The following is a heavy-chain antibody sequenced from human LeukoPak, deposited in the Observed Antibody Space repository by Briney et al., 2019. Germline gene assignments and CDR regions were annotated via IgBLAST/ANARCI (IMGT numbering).Heavy chain of an antibody. CDR2: ISYDGSNK. CDR1: GFTFSSYG. Sequence: GGSLRLSCAASGFTFSSYGMHWVRQAPGKGLEWVAVISYDGSNKYYPDSVKGRFTISRDNSKNTLYLQMNSLRAEDTAVYYCAKSVAGTRGWFDPWGQGTLVTVSS. J-gene: IGHJ5*02. V-gene: IGHV3-30*18. CDR3: AKSVAGTRGWFDP. D-gene: IGHD6-19*01.